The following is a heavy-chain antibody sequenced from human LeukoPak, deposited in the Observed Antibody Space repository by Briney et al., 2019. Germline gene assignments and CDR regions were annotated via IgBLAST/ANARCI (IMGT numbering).Heavy chain of an antibody. D-gene: IGHD6-13*01. CDR3: ARAAPGRDGGDDFDY. CDR1: GGPISSYY. J-gene: IGHJ4*02. Sequence: SETLSLTCTVSGGPISSYYWTWIRQPAGKGLEWIGRIYTSGSTNYNPSLESRVVMSVDTSKNQFSLKLTSVTAADTAVYYCARAAPGRDGGDDFDYWGQGTLVTVSS. V-gene: IGHV4-4*07. CDR2: IYTSGST.